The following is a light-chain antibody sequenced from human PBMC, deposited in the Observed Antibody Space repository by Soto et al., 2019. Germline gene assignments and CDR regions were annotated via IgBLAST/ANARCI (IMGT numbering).Light chain of an antibody. V-gene: IGKV3-20*01. Sequence: EIVLTQSPGTLSLSRGDRAALSCRAGQTISSTYLAWYQQKPGQAPRLLIYAASTRATGIPDRFSGSGSGTDFTLTISGLQSEDFAVYYCQQYNNWPPGTFGQGTKVDIK. CDR3: QQYNNWPPGT. CDR2: AAS. CDR1: QTISSTY. J-gene: IGKJ1*01.